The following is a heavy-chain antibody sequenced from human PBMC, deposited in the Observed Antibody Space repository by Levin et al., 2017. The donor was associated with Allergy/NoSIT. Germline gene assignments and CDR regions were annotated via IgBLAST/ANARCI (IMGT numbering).Heavy chain of an antibody. J-gene: IGHJ5*02. Sequence: GASVKVSCKASGGTFRRYSISWLRQAPGQGLEWMAGIIPIFGTTEYSQKFQGRVTITADESTTTAYMELTSLISEDTAVYYCAKDGGGAGYNWFDTWGQGTPVTVSS. V-gene: IGHV1-69*13. D-gene: IGHD4-23*01. CDR1: GGTFRRYS. CDR3: AKDGGGAGYNWFDT. CDR2: IIPIFGTT.